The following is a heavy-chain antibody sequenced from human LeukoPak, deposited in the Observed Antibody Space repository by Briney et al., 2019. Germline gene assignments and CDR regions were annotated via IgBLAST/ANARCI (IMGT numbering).Heavy chain of an antibody. CDR2: INHSGSI. CDR3: ARGTWGLQPHFDH. J-gene: IGHJ6*04. D-gene: IGHD1-26*01. Sequence: SETLSLTCAVYGGSFSGYYWHWIRQPPGKGLEWIGEINHSGSINYNPSLKTRVTITVDTSKKQFSLNLSAVTAADTAVYYCARGTWGLQPHFDHWGKGITVSFSS. V-gene: IGHV4-34*01. CDR1: GGSFSGYY.